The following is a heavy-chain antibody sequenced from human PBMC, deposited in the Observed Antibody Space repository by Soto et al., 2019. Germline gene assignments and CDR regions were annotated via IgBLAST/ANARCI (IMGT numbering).Heavy chain of an antibody. D-gene: IGHD3-3*01. CDR1: GGSISNYY. CDR3: ARYDFLSGYYLY. V-gene: IGHV4-59*01. Sequence: PSETLSLTCTVSGGSISNYYWNWIRQPPGKGLEWIGYIYYSGSTHYNPSLKSRVTISVDTSKNQFSLKLSSVTAADTAVYYCARYDFLSGYYLYRGQGTLGTVSS. J-gene: IGHJ4*02. CDR2: IYYSGST.